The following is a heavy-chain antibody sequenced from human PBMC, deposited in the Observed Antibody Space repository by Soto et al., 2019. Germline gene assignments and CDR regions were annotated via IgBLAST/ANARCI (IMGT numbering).Heavy chain of an antibody. CDR1: GFTFSSYW. Sequence: GGSLRLSCAASGFTFSSYWMSWVRQAPGKGLEWVANIKQYGSEKYYVDSVKGRFTITRDNAKNSLYLQMNSLRAEDTAVYYCAIALVVPAAIVSYSYGMDVWGQGTTVTVSS. CDR3: AIALVVPAAIVSYSYGMDV. D-gene: IGHD2-2*01. CDR2: IKQYGSEK. J-gene: IGHJ6*02. V-gene: IGHV3-7*01.